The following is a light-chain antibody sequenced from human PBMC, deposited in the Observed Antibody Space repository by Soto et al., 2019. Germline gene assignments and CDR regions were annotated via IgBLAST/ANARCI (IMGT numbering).Light chain of an antibody. CDR2: RDR. V-gene: IGLV3-1*01. CDR3: QAWDSNPGVV. Sequence: SYELTQPPSVSVSPGQTASITCSGNKLENKFVSWYQQRPGQSPVLVIYRDRERPSGIPERFSASNSGNTATLTISGTQAVDEADYYCQAWDSNPGVVFGGGTKLTV. J-gene: IGLJ2*01. CDR1: KLENKF.